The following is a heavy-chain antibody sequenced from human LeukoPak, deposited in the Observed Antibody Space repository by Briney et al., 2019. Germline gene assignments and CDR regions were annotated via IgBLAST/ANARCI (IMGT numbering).Heavy chain of an antibody. Sequence: GSLRLSCAASGFSLSTVWMSWVRQAPGKGLELIGRIKSLADGGTIDYAAPVKGRVTISGDYSRNMLYLQMSSLQTEDTGVYYCTTDRGRTELPLFATWGQGALVTVSS. V-gene: IGHV3-15*01. CDR2: IKSLADGGTI. D-gene: IGHD5-24*01. J-gene: IGHJ5*02. CDR3: TTDRGRTELPLFAT. CDR1: GFSLSTVW.